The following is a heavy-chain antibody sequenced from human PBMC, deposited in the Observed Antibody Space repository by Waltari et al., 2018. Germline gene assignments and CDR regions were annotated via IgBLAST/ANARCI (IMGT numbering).Heavy chain of an antibody. CDR3: ARDRSSDFYYGMDV. J-gene: IGHJ6*02. CDR1: GFTLSNRD. D-gene: IGHD3-10*01. Sequence: QEQLVESGGGVVQPGGSLRLSCAASGFTLSNRDMNWVRQALGKGRGGVAVNRYDGRIKKYGDAVKGRFTISKDNSKNTLDLKMNSLRVEDTAVYYCARDRSSDFYYGMDVWGQGTTVTVSS. CDR2: NRYDGRIK. V-gene: IGHV3-33*01.